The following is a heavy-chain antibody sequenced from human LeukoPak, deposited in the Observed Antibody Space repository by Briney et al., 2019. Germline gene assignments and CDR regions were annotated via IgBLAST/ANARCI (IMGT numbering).Heavy chain of an antibody. V-gene: IGHV4-38-2*02. CDR3: ARGLLRFLANWFDP. CDR1: GYSISSGYY. D-gene: IGHD3-3*01. Sequence: SETLSLTCTVSGYSISSGYYWGWIRQPPGKGLEWIGSIYHSGSTNYNPSLKSRVTISVDTSKNQFSLKLSSVTAADTAVYYCARGLLRFLANWFDPWGQGTLVTVSS. J-gene: IGHJ5*02. CDR2: IYHSGST.